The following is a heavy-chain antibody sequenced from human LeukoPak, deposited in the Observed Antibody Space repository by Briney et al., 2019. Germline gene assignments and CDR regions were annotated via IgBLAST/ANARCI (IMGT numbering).Heavy chain of an antibody. D-gene: IGHD2-2*03. Sequence: SETLSLTCTVSGGSISSYYWSWIRQPPGKGLEWIGYIYYSGSTNYNPSLKSRVTISVDTSKNQFSLKLSSVTAADTAVYYCARAGGGYCGSTSCYRYFQHWGQGTLVTVSS. CDR2: IYYSGST. CDR3: ARAGGGYCGSTSCYRYFQH. CDR1: GGSISSYY. J-gene: IGHJ1*01. V-gene: IGHV4-59*01.